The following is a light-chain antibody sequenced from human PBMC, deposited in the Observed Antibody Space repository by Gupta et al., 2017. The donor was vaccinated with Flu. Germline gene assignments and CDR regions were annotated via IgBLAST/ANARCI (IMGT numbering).Light chain of an antibody. Sequence: QLVLPQAPPASASLAASVKFTCTLSSGHGYYVIAWHQQQAQKGPRFLMTVHSDGSHTKGVGIPDRFSASSSGPDRDPIISSREAEDDDYYYCQTWGTATLVFGGGTKLTVL. J-gene: IGLJ3*02. CDR1: SGHGYYV. CDR3: QTWGTATLV. V-gene: IGLV4-69*01. CDR2: VHSDGSH.